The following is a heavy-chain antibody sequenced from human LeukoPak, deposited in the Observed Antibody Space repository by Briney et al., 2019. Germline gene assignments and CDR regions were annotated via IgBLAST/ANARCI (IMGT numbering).Heavy chain of an antibody. CDR1: GGSISSYN. J-gene: IGHJ5*02. Sequence: SETLSLTCTVSGGSISSYNWSWIRQPPGKGLEWIGYIYYSGSTNYNPSLKSRVTISVDTSKNQFSLKLSSVTAADTAVYYCARKSYCSSTSCSMFDPWGQGTLVTVSS. D-gene: IGHD2-2*01. CDR2: IYYSGST. CDR3: ARKSYCSSTSCSMFDP. V-gene: IGHV4-59*08.